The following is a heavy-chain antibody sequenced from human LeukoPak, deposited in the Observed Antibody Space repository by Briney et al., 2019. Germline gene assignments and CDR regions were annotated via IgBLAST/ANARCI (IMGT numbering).Heavy chain of an antibody. CDR1: GYTFTGYH. CDR3: ARERHGQQLVQDAFDI. J-gene: IGHJ3*02. Sequence: ASVKVSCKASGYTFTGYHMHWVRQAPGQGLEWMGWINPNSGGTKYAQKFQGRVTMTRDTSISTAYMELSRLRSDDTAVYYCARERHGQQLVQDAFDIWGQGTMVTVSS. V-gene: IGHV1-2*02. D-gene: IGHD6-13*01. CDR2: INPNSGGT.